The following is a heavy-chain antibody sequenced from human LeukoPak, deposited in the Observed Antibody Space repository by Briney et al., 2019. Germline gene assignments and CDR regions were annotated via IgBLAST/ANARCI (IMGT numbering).Heavy chain of an antibody. J-gene: IGHJ3*01. V-gene: IGHV4-4*07. CDR2: IPSGNT. CDR3: ATTRRLTMIGGAFDL. D-gene: IGHD3-10*01. Sequence: SETLSLTCTVSCGSLSSYDWSWIRQPAGKGLEGIGRIPSGNTYYNPSLKSRVTMSVDTSKNQFSLKLSSVTAADTAVYYCATTRRLTMIGGAFDLWGQGTMVIVSS. CDR1: CGSLSSYD.